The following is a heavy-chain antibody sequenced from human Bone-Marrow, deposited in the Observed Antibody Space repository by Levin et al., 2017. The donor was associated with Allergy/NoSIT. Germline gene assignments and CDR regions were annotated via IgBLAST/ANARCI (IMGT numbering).Heavy chain of an antibody. Sequence: RAGGSLRLSCAASQFTFNDHGMSWVRQAPGKGLEWVSGITWNSGTTGYADSVKGRFTISRDNARNTLFLQMNSLRVEDTAFYYCARVGRYDVVADALDLWGLGTMVTVSS. V-gene: IGHV3-20*04. J-gene: IGHJ3*01. CDR1: QFTFNDHG. CDR2: ITWNSGTT. D-gene: IGHD3-16*01. CDR3: ARVGRYDVVADALDL.